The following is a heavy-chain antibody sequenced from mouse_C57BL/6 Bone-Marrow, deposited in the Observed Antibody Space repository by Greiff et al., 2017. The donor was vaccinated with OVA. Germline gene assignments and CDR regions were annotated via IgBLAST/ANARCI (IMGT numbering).Heavy chain of an antibody. CDR1: GFTFSDYY. Sequence: EVQRVESGGGLVQPGGSLKLSCAASGFTFSDYYMYWVRQTPEKRLEWVAYISNGGGSTYYPDTVKGRFTISRDNAKNTLYLQMSRLKSEDTAMYYCARHIYYYGSWYFDVWGTGTTVTVSS. CDR2: ISNGGGST. J-gene: IGHJ1*03. CDR3: ARHIYYYGSWYFDV. V-gene: IGHV5-12*01. D-gene: IGHD1-1*01.